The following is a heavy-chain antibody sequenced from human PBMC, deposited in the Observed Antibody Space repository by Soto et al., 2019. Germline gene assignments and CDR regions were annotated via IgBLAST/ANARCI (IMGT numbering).Heavy chain of an antibody. J-gene: IGHJ3*02. CDR3: ARSKKRGHSYYDSRVSLDAFDI. Sequence: SETLSLTCTVSGGSISSYYWSWIRQPPGKGLEWIGYIYYSGSTNYNPSLKSRVTISVDTSKNQFSLKLSSVTAADTAVYYCARSKKRGHSYYDSRVSLDAFDIWGRGTMVTVSS. D-gene: IGHD3-22*01. CDR2: IYYSGST. V-gene: IGHV4-59*01. CDR1: GGSISSYY.